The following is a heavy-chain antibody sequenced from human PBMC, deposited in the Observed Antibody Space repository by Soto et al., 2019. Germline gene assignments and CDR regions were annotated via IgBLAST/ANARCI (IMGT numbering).Heavy chain of an antibody. CDR1: GASISGFY. CDR3: VRDGTKTLRDGFDP. J-gene: IGHJ5*02. V-gene: IGHV4-4*07. CDR2: IYATGTT. Sequence: PSETLSLTCTVSGASISGFYWSWIRKSAGKGLEWIGRIYATGTTDYNPSLKSRVMMSVDTSKKQFSLKLRSVTAADTAVYYCVRDGTKTLRDGFDPWGQG. D-gene: IGHD1-1*01.